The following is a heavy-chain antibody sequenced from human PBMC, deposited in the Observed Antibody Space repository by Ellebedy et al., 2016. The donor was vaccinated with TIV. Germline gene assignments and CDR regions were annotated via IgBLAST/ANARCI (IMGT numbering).Heavy chain of an antibody. V-gene: IGHV4-34*01. CDR1: GFTFSSYS. D-gene: IGHD2-8*02. CDR3: ARDPMVLEAFDI. Sequence: GSLRLXXAASGFTFSSYSMNWVRQAPGKGLEWIGEINHSGSTNYNPSLKSRVTISVDTSKNQFSLKLSSVTAADTAVYYCARDPMVLEAFDIWGQGTMVTVSS. J-gene: IGHJ3*02. CDR2: INHSGST.